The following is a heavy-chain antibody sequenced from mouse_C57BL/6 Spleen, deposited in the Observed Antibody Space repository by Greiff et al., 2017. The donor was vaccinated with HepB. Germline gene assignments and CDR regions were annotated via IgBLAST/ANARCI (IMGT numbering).Heavy chain of an antibody. V-gene: IGHV1-72*01. Sequence: QVQLQQPGAELVKPGASVKLSCKASGYTFTSYWMHWVKQRPGRGLEWIGMIYPNSGGTKYNEKFKSKATLTVDKPSSTAYMQLSSLTSEDSAVYYCAYVYDDYPWYFDVWGTGTTVTVSS. CDR1: GYTFTSYW. J-gene: IGHJ1*03. CDR3: AYVYDDYPWYFDV. D-gene: IGHD2-4*01. CDR2: IYPNSGGT.